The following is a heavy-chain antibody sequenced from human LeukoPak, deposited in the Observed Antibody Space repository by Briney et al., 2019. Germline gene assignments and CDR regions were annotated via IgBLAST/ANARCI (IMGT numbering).Heavy chain of an antibody. V-gene: IGHV1-18*01. CDR1: GYTFTNYG. J-gene: IGHJ5*02. CDR3: ARDPGSFLSSSGWLNWFAP. CDR2: ISTYNGNT. D-gene: IGHD6-19*01. Sequence: ASVRVSCKASGYTFTNYGITWVRQAPGQGLEWMGWISTYNGNTNYAQKLQGGVTLTTDTSTTTTYMELRSLRSDDTAVYYCARDPGSFLSSSGWLNWFAPWGQGTLIIVSS.